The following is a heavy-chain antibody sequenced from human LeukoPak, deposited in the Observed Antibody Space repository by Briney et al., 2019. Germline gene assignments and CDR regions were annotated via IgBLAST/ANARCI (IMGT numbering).Heavy chain of an antibody. V-gene: IGHV3-21*01. CDR1: GFTFSTCN. CDR2: ITSTSGYM. Sequence: GGSLRLSCAASGFTFSTCNMNWVRQAPGKGLEWVSSITSTSGYMYYADSVKGRFTISRDNAQNSLYLHMGSLRAEDTAVYYCARERMGAFDIWGQGTMVTVSS. CDR3: ARERMGAFDI. J-gene: IGHJ3*02.